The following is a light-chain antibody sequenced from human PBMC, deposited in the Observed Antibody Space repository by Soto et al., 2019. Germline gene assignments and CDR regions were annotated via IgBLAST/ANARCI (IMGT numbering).Light chain of an antibody. CDR3: QQYGSSPPWT. CDR2: GAS. Sequence: PGDTATLSCRASQSVSSSYLAWYQQKPGQAPRLXXYGASSRATGIPDRFSGSGSGTDFTLTISRLEPEDFAVYYCQQYGSSPPWTFGQGTKVDI. V-gene: IGKV3-20*01. J-gene: IGKJ1*01. CDR1: QSVSSSY.